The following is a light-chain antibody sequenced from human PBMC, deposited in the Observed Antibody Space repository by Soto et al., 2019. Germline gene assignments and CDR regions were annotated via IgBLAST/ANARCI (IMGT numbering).Light chain of an antibody. Sequence: EIVLTQSPATLSLSPGERATLSCRASQSVSSYLAWYQHKPGQAPRLLIYDASNRATVLPARFSGSGSGTDFTLTISSLEPEDFAVYYCQQRSNWPPMYTFGQGTKLEIK. CDR1: QSVSSY. CDR3: QQRSNWPPMYT. J-gene: IGKJ2*01. V-gene: IGKV3-11*01. CDR2: DAS.